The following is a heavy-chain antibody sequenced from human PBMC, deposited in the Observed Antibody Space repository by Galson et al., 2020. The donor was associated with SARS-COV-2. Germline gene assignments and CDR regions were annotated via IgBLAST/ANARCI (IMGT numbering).Heavy chain of an antibody. V-gene: IGHV7-4-1*02. D-gene: IGHD1-26*01. J-gene: IGHJ4*02. CDR1: GYTFTSYA. Sequence: ASVKVSCKASGYTFTSYAMNWVRQAPGQGLEGMGWINTNTGNPTYAQGFTGRFVFSLDTSVSTAYLQISSLKAEDTAVYYCARVLATVTGSYYDDYFDYWGQGTLVTVSS. CDR2: INTNTGNP. CDR3: ARVLATVTGSYYDDYFDY.